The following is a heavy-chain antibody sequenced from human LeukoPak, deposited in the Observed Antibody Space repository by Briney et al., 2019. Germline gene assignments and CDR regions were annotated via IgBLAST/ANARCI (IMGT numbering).Heavy chain of an antibody. V-gene: IGHV4-4*09. Sequence: PSGTLSLTCTVSGGSMSHYFWNWIRQPRGKGLEWIGYTHTSGSPDYSRSLKSRVTISLDTSKNQFSLMLSSVTAADTAVYFCARATQRYCSGTTCFPYWFDTWGQGTLATVSS. CDR3: ARATQRYCSGTTCFPYWFDT. D-gene: IGHD2-2*01. CDR2: THTSGSP. J-gene: IGHJ5*02. CDR1: GGSMSHYF.